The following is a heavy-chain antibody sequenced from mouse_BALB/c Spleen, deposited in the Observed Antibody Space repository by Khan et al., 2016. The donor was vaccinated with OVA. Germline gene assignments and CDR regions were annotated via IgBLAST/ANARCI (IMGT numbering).Heavy chain of an antibody. J-gene: IGHJ3*01. CDR1: GYTFTSYT. V-gene: IGHV1-4*01. Sequence: QVQLKESGAELARPGASVKMSCKASGYTFTSYTIHWVRQRPGQALEWIGPINPSNNLTISNQNFKDKATLIVYKASSTAYMQLSSLTSEDSAVYYCVREGAYYRSDGWFAYWGQGTLVTVSA. D-gene: IGHD2-14*01. CDR3: VREGAYYRSDGWFAY. CDR2: INPSNNLT.